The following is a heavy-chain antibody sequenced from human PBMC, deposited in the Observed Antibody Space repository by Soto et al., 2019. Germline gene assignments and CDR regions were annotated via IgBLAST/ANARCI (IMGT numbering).Heavy chain of an antibody. Sequence: QVQLVQSGAEVKKPGSSVKVSCKASGGTFSSYAISWVRQAPGQGLEWMGGIIPIFGTANYAQKFQGRVTITADEPTSTAYMELSSLRSEDTAVYYCASGGEYNWNVGYDYGMDVWGQGTTGTVSS. CDR3: ASGGEYNWNVGYDYGMDV. J-gene: IGHJ6*02. V-gene: IGHV1-69*01. CDR2: IIPIFGTA. CDR1: GGTFSSYA. D-gene: IGHD1-20*01.